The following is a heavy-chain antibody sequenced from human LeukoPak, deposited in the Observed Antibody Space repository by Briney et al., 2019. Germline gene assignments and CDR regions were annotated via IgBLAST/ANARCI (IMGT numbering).Heavy chain of an antibody. V-gene: IGHV3-23*01. CDR1: GFSFSDYA. J-gene: IGHJ4*02. D-gene: IGHD3-3*01. CDR2: ISGSAGTS. CDR3: AREIRFLEWLSDY. Sequence: SGGSLRLSCAASGFSFSDYAMSWVRQAPGKGLEWVSGISGSAGTSYHADSVKGRFTISRDNAKNSLYLQMNSLRAEDTAVYYCAREIRFLEWLSDYWGQGTLVTVSS.